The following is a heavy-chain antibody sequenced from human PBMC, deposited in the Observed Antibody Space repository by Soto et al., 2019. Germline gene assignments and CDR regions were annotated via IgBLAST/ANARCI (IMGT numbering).Heavy chain of an antibody. CDR1: GGSFSGYY. CDR3: ARGRRAYCSSTSCWATATYYYGMDV. J-gene: IGHJ6*02. CDR2: INHSGST. D-gene: IGHD2-2*01. Sequence: PSETLSLTCAVYGGSFSGYYWSWIRQPPGKGLEWIGEINHSGSTNYNPSLKSRVTISVDTSKNQFSLKLSSVTAADTAVYYCARGRRAYCSSTSCWATATYYYGMDVWGQGTTVTVSS. V-gene: IGHV4-34*01.